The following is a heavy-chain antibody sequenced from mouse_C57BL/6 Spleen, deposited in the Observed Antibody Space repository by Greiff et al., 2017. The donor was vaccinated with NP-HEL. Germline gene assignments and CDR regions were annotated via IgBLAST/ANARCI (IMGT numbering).Heavy chain of an antibody. CDR1: GFSLTSYG. D-gene: IGHD1-1*01. Sequence: VQLQQSGPGLVQPSQSLSITCTVSGFSLTSYGVHWVRQSPGKGLEWLGVIWRGGSPDYNAAFMSRLCITTDNSKSQVFFKMCRLQADDTAIYYCAKGTTVVAYYFDYWGQGTTLTVSS. V-gene: IGHV2-5*01. J-gene: IGHJ2*01. CDR2: IWRGGSP. CDR3: AKGTTVVAYYFDY.